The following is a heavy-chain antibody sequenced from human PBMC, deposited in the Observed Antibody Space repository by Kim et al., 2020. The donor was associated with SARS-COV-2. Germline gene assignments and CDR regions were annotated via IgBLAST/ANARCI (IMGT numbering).Heavy chain of an antibody. J-gene: IGHJ4*02. D-gene: IGHD3-9*01. CDR3: ARRYFDWLEGGRFDY. CDR2: INHSGST. CDR1: GGSFSGYY. V-gene: IGHV4-34*01. Sequence: SETLSLTCAVYGGSFSGYYWSWIRQPPGKGLEWIGEINHSGSTNYNPSLKSRVTISVDTSKNQFSLKLSSVTAADTAVYYCARRYFDWLEGGRFDYWGQGTLVTVSS.